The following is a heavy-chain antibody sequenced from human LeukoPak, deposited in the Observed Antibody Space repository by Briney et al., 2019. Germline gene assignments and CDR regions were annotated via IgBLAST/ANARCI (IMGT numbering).Heavy chain of an antibody. CDR2: IYYSGST. D-gene: IGHD5-24*01. CDR1: GGSISSSSYY. Sequence: KSSETLSLTCTVSGGSISSSSYYWGWIRQPPGKGLEWIGSIYYSGSTYYNPSLKSRVTISVDTSKNQFSLKLSSVTAADTAVYYCASPQFNFDYWGQGTLVTVSS. V-gene: IGHV4-39*07. CDR3: ASPQFNFDY. J-gene: IGHJ4*02.